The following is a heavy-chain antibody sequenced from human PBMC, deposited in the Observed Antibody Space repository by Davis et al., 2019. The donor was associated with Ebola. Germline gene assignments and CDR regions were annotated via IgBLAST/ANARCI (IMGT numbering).Heavy chain of an antibody. J-gene: IGHJ4*02. V-gene: IGHV3-21*01. CDR3: ARRADY. CDR2: IRNDGRKT. Sequence: GGSLRLSCAASGFRVSGPYMSWVRQAPGRGLEWVSTIRNDGRKTYYADSVKGRFTISRDNAKNSLYLQMNSLRAEDTAVYYCARRADYWGQGTLVTVSS. CDR1: GFRVSGPY.